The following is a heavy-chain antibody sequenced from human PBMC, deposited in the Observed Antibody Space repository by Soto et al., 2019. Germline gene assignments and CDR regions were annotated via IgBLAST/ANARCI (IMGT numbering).Heavy chain of an antibody. D-gene: IGHD3-9*01. Sequence: PSETLSLTSPVYGGSISSYYWSWIRQPPGKGLEWIGYIYYSGSTNYNPSLKSRVTISVDTSKNQFSLKLSSVTAADTAVYYCARLRVAWLPSPGYFDYWGQGTLVTVSS. CDR3: ARLRVAWLPSPGYFDY. CDR1: GGSISSYY. J-gene: IGHJ4*03. V-gene: IGHV4-59*01. CDR2: IYYSGST.